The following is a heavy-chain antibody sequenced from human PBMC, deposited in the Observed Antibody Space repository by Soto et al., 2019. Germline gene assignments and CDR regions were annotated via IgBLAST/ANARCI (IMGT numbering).Heavy chain of an antibody. D-gene: IGHD3-3*01. CDR3: ARDVLLYDFWSGYWVDAFDI. Sequence: ASVKVSCKASGYTFTSYVISWVRQAPGQGLKWMGWISAYKGNTNYPQKIQGRITMTTDTSTSTAYMEMRSLRSDDTAVYYCARDVLLYDFWSGYWVDAFDIWGQGTVVTVSS. J-gene: IGHJ3*02. V-gene: IGHV1-18*01. CDR2: ISAYKGNT. CDR1: GYTFTSYV.